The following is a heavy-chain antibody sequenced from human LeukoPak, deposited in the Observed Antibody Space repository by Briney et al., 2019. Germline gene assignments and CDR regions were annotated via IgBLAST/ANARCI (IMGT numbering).Heavy chain of an antibody. CDR2: ITPILGIA. J-gene: IGHJ4*02. D-gene: IGHD2-2*02. CDR1: GGTFSSYT. V-gene: IGHV1-69*04. Sequence: SVKVSCKASGGTFSSYTISWVRQAPGQGLEWMGRITPILGIANYAQKLQGRVTMTTDTSTSTAYMELRSLRSDDTAVYYCAREGYCSSTSCYTGPFDYWGQGTLVTVSS. CDR3: AREGYCSSTSCYTGPFDY.